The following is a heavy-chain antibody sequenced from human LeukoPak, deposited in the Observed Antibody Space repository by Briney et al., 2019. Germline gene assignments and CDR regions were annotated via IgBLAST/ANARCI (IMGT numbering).Heavy chain of an antibody. CDR3: ARTYYGSGSYYDAFDI. Sequence: GGSLRLSCAASGFSFSSYAVSWVRQAPGKGLEWVSVIYSGGSTYYADSVKGKFTISRDNSKNTLYLQMNSLRAEDTAVYYCARTYYGSGSYYDAFDIWGQGTMVTVSS. J-gene: IGHJ3*02. V-gene: IGHV3-66*01. CDR1: GFSFSSYA. CDR2: IYSGGST. D-gene: IGHD3-10*01.